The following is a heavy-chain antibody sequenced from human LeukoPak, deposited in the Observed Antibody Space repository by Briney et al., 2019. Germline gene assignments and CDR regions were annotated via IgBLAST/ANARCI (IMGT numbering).Heavy chain of an antibody. D-gene: IGHD6-19*01. J-gene: IGHJ3*02. CDR2: MNPNSGNT. CDR1: GYTFTSYD. CDR3: ARATGYSSGWYSKSAFDI. V-gene: IGHV1-8*01. Sequence: ASVKVSCKASGYTFTSYDINWVRQATGQGLEWMGWMNPNSGNTGYAQKFQGGVTMTRNTSISTAYMELSRLRSDDTAVYYCARATGYSSGWYSKSAFDIWGQGTMVTVSS.